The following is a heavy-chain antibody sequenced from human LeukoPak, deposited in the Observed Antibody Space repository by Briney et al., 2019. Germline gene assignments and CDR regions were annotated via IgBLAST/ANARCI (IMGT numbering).Heavy chain of an antibody. D-gene: IGHD5-18*01. Sequence: PSETLSLTCTLSVASICSYDWSWLRQPPGKGVEGSGYIYYSGSPNYNPSLKSRVTISVDTSKNQFSLKLSSVTAADTAVYYCARGEIRQLWSLYYYYGMDVWGQGTTVTVSS. J-gene: IGHJ6*02. CDR2: IYYSGSP. CDR1: VASICSYD. V-gene: IGHV4-59*13. CDR3: ARGEIRQLWSLYYYYGMDV.